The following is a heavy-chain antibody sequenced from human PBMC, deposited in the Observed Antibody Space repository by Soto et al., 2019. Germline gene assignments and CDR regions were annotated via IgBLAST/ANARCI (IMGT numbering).Heavy chain of an antibody. CDR3: AKSTKILSNWNGEFDP. V-gene: IGHV3-23*01. D-gene: IGHD1-1*01. Sequence: PGGSLRLSCAASGFTFSSYAMSWVRQAPGKGLEWVSAISGSGGSTYYADSVKGRFTISRDNSKNTLYLQMTSLRAEDTAVYYCAKSTKILSNWNGEFDPWGQGTLVTVSS. CDR1: GFTFSSYA. J-gene: IGHJ5*02. CDR2: ISGSGGST.